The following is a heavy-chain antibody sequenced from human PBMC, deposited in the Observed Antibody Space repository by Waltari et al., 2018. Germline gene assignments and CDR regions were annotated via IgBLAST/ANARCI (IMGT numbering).Heavy chain of an antibody. CDR3: TRHNYYGSGSYYFDY. Sequence: EVQLVESGGGLIQPGGSLRLSCAASGFTVSTKYMSWVRQAPWKGLGWVSVIFGGGKTYYADSVKGRFTISRDNSENTLSLQMNSLRADDTAVYYCTRHNYYGSGSYYFDYWGQGTLVTVSS. D-gene: IGHD3-10*01. J-gene: IGHJ4*02. CDR2: IFGGGKT. CDR1: GFTVSTKY. V-gene: IGHV3-53*01.